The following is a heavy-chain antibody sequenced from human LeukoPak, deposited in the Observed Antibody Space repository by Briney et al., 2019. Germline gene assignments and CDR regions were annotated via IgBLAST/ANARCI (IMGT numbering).Heavy chain of an antibody. CDR1: GFTFSTYW. CDR3: ARDGWQNYFDY. D-gene: IGHD2-15*01. V-gene: IGHV3-74*01. Sequence: GGSLRLSCAASGFTFSTYWMHWVRQAPGKGLVWVSRINSDGSSTSYADAVKGRFTISRDNAKNSLYLQMSSLRAEDTAVYYCARDGWQNYFDYWGQGTLVTVSS. J-gene: IGHJ4*02. CDR2: INSDGSST.